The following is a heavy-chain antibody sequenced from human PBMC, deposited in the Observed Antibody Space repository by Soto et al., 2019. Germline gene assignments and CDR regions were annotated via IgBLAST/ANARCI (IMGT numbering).Heavy chain of an antibody. CDR1: EVIFSNSA. D-gene: IGHD2-2*01. CDR3: ARDGPSSLTSYFDY. CDR2: VSFDGGLK. J-gene: IGHJ4*02. V-gene: IGHV3-30*04. Sequence: GGSLRLSCVASEVIFSNSAMHWVRQAPGKGLEWVAVVSFDGGLKYYADPVEGRFTISRDSSKNTLYLQMNSLRPEDTAVYYCARDGPSSLTSYFDYWGQGTLVTVSS.